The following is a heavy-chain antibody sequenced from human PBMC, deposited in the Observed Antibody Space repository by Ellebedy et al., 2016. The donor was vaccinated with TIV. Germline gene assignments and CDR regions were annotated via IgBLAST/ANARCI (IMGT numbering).Heavy chain of an antibody. D-gene: IGHD4-23*01. J-gene: IGHJ5*01. CDR2: IIPLLGIP. V-gene: IGHV1-69*10. CDR1: GGTFSNYA. CDR3: ATALIGGNSGAPFDS. Sequence: AASVKVSCKASGGTFSNYALSWVRQAPGQGLEWMGVIIPLLGIPNYAQKFQGRVTLSADKSTSTVYMELSRLRSEDTAVYYCATALIGGNSGAPFDSWGQGTLVTVSS.